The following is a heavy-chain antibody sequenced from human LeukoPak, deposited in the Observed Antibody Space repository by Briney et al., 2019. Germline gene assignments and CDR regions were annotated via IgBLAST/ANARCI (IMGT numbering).Heavy chain of an antibody. CDR3: ARDGCSSTSCYVVYYYYMDV. CDR1: GFTFSSYE. J-gene: IGHJ6*03. Sequence: GGSLRLSCAASGFTFSSYEINCVPQSPGKAREWVSYISSSGSTIYYADSVKGRFTISRDNAKTSLHLQMNSLRAEDTAVYYCARDGCSSTSCYVVYYYYMDVWGKGTTVTVPS. CDR2: ISSSGSTI. V-gene: IGHV3-48*03. D-gene: IGHD2-2*01.